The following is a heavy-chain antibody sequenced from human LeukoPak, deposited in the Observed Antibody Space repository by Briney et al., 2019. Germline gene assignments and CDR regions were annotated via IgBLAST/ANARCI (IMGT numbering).Heavy chain of an antibody. CDR3: ATNLLTDYYDSSGYPDY. Sequence: GGSLRLSCAASGFTFSSYGMSWVRQAPGKGLEWVSAISGGGGSTYYADSVKGRFTISRDNSKNTLYLQMNSLRAEDTAVYYCATNLLTDYYDSSGYPDYWGQGTLVTVSS. J-gene: IGHJ4*02. CDR1: GFTFSSYG. CDR2: ISGGGGST. D-gene: IGHD3-22*01. V-gene: IGHV3-23*01.